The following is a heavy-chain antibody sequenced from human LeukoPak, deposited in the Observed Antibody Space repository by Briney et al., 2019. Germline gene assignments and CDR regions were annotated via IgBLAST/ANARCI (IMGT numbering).Heavy chain of an antibody. J-gene: IGHJ4*02. CDR2: IIPIFGTA. D-gene: IGHD1-26*01. CDR3: ARDKIVGATIFDY. Sequence: SVKVSCTASGGTFSSYAISWVRQAPGQGLEWMGGIIPIFGTANYAQKFQGRVTITADESTSTAYMELSSLRAEDTAVYYCARDKIVGATIFDYWGQGTLVTVSS. V-gene: IGHV1-69*13. CDR1: GGTFSSYA.